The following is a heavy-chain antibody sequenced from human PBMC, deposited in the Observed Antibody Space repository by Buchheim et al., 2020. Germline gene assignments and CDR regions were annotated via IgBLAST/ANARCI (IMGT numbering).Heavy chain of an antibody. V-gene: IGHV3-48*03. CDR1: GFTFSDYA. CDR2: IYNSGGRV. CDR3: ARLGQWDGGGSFDS. Sequence: EVQLVESGGGLVQPGGSLRLSCVASGFTFSDYAMNWVRQAPGKGLEWVSYIYNSGGRVHYANSVKGRFTISRDNAKNSLYLQMNSLRAEDTAVYYCARLGQWDGGGSFDSWGLGTL. D-gene: IGHD1-26*01. J-gene: IGHJ4*02.